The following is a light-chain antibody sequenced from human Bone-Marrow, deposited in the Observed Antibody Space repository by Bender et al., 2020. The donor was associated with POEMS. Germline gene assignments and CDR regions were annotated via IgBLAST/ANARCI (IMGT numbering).Light chain of an antibody. CDR1: ALPKKY. V-gene: IGLV3-10*01. CDR2: EDS. CDR3: YSANSDDNDRGV. J-gene: IGLJ1*01. Sequence: SYELTQPPSVSVSPGQTVRVTCSGSALPKKYAYWYQQKSGQAPLLVVYEDSKRPSGIPERFSGSSSGTVATLTITGAQLEDEGDYYCYSANSDDNDRGVFGSGTKVSVL.